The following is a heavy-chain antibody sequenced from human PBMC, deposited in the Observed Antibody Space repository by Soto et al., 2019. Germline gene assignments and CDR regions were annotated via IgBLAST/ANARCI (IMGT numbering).Heavy chain of an antibody. Sequence: GGSLRLSCAASGFTFSDYYMSWIRQAPGKGLEWVSYISSSGSTIYYADSVKGRFTISRDNAKNSLYLQMNSLRAEDTAVYYCARVHDFWSGWIRWFDPWGQGTLVTVSS. J-gene: IGHJ5*02. CDR3: ARVHDFWSGWIRWFDP. V-gene: IGHV3-11*01. D-gene: IGHD3-3*01. CDR2: ISSSGSTI. CDR1: GFTFSDYY.